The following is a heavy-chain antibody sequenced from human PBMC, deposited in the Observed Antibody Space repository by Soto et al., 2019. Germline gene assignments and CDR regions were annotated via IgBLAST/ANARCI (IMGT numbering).Heavy chain of an antibody. CDR1: GFTFSSYA. Sequence: GGSLRLSCAASGFTFSSYAMTWVRQAPGKGLEWVSSISGSGDSSYYADSVKGRFTISRDNSKHTLCLQMNSLRAEDTAVYYCARGGLYDTTAYYSTHWGQGTLVTVSS. CDR3: ARGGLYDTTAYYSTH. D-gene: IGHD3-22*01. V-gene: IGHV3-23*01. CDR2: ISGSGDSS. J-gene: IGHJ4*02.